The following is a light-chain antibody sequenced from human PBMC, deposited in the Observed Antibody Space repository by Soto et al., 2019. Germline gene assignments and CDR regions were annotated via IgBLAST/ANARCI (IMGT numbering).Light chain of an antibody. CDR3: QQYTCLWT. Sequence: DVVLTQSPDSLAVSLGERATINCKSSQSVLYSSNNENYLAWYQQKPGQAPKLLMYQASSLESGVPSRFSASGSGTEFTLTISSLQPDDVATYYCQQYTCLWTFGPGTKVDIK. J-gene: IGKJ1*01. CDR1: QSVLYSSNNENY. V-gene: IGKV4-1*01. CDR2: QAS.